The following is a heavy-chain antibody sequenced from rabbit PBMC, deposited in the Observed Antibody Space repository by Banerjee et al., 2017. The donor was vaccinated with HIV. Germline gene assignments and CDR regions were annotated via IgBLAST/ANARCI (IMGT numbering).Heavy chain of an antibody. Sequence: QSLEESGGDLVKPGASLTLTCTASGFSISSSYYMCWVRQAPGKGLEWIACIFSDGSGSTYYANWAKGRFTISKTSSTTVTLQMTSLTAADTATYFCARDGTGVGPDLDLWGQGTLVTDS. CDR1: GFSISSSYY. D-gene: IGHD7-1*01. CDR2: IFSDGSGST. J-gene: IGHJ6*01. V-gene: IGHV1S40*01. CDR3: ARDGTGVGPDLDL.